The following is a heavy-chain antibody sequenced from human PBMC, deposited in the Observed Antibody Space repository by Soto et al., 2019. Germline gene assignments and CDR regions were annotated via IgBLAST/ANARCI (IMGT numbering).Heavy chain of an antibody. J-gene: IGHJ4*02. D-gene: IGHD3-3*01. Sequence: PGGSLRLSCAASGFTCSSYWMSWVRQAPGKGLEWVANIKQDGSEKYYVDSVKGRFTISRDNAKDSLYLQMNSLRAEDTAVYYCARDLPYDFWSGFPHYFDYWGQGTLVTVS. CDR3: ARDLPYDFWSGFPHYFDY. V-gene: IGHV3-7*01. CDR1: GFTCSSYW. CDR2: IKQDGSEK.